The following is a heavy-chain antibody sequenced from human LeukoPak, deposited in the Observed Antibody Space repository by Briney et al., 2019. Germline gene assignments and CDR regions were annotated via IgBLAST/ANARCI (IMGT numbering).Heavy chain of an antibody. D-gene: IGHD3-22*01. CDR3: TTDSNPPYYYDSSGYYN. CDR2: IKSKTDGGTT. CDR1: GFTFSNAW. Sequence: KTGGSLRLSCAASGFTFSNAWMSWVRQAPGKGLEWVGRIKSKTDGGTTDYAAPVKGRFTISRDDSKNTLYLQMNSLKTEDTAVYYCTTDSNPPYYYDSSGYYNWGQGTLVTVSS. J-gene: IGHJ4*02. V-gene: IGHV3-15*01.